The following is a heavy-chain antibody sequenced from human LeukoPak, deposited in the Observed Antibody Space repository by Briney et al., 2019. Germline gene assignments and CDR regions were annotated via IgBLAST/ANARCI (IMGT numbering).Heavy chain of an antibody. CDR2: INHGGST. Sequence: SETLSLTCAVYGGSFSGYYWSWIRQPPGKGLEWIGEINHGGSTNYNPSLKSRVTISVDTSKNQFSLKLSSVTAADTAVYYCARGNGGGRYSYGLPVDYWGQGTLVTVSS. CDR1: GGSFSGYY. D-gene: IGHD5-18*01. V-gene: IGHV4-34*01. CDR3: ARGNGGGRYSYGLPVDY. J-gene: IGHJ4*02.